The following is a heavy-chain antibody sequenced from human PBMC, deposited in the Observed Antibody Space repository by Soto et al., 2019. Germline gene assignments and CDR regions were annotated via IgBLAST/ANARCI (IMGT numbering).Heavy chain of an antibody. J-gene: IGHJ6*03. CDR3: ANSPITIFGVVTYMDV. CDR2: ISYDGSNK. CDR1: GFTFSSYG. V-gene: IGHV3-30*18. Sequence: QVQLVESGGGVVQPGRSLRLSCAASGFTFSSYGMHWVRQAPGKGLEGVAVISYDGSNKYYADSVKSRFTISRDNSKNTLYLQMNSLRAEDTAVYYCANSPITIFGVVTYMDVWGQGTTVTVSS. D-gene: IGHD3-3*01.